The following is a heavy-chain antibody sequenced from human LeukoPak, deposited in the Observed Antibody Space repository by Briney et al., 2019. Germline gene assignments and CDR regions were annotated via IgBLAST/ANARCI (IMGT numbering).Heavy chain of an antibody. CDR1: GFTFSSSG. CDR2: IRYDGSTK. J-gene: IGHJ4*02. CDR3: VKDRGGTYYFDF. V-gene: IGHV3-30*02. Sequence: GGSLILSCAASGFTFSSSGMHWVRQAPGKGLEWVTFIRYDGSTKSYADTVKGRFTISRDNSKNTLYLQMNSLRAEDTAVYYCVKDRGGTYYFDFWGQGTPVTVSS. D-gene: IGHD1-26*01.